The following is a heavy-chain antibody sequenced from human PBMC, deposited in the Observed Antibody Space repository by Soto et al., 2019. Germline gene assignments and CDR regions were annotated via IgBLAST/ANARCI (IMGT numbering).Heavy chain of an antibody. CDR3: ARDADINSIVAEAATPGILGWFDP. D-gene: IGHD2-15*01. CDR2: ISYDGSNK. Sequence: GGSLRLSCAASGFTFSSYAMHWVRQAPGKGLEWVAVISYDGSNKYYADSVKGRFTISRDNSKNTLYLQMNSLRAEDTAVYYCARDADINSIVAEAATPGILGWFDPWGQGTLVTVSS. CDR1: GFTFSSYA. V-gene: IGHV3-30-3*01. J-gene: IGHJ5*02.